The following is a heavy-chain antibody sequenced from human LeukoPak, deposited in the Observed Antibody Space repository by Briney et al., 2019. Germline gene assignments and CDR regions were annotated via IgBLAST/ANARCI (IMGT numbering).Heavy chain of an antibody. CDR3: ATEDHYYDSSGRFDY. V-gene: IGHV3-48*03. CDR1: GFTFSSYE. D-gene: IGHD3-22*01. CDR2: ISSSGSTI. J-gene: IGHJ4*02. Sequence: GSLRLSCAASGFTFSSYEMNWVRQAPGKGLEWVSYISSSGSTIYYADSVKGRFTISRDNAKNSLYLQMNRLRAEDTTVYFCATEDHYYDSSGRFDYWGQGTLVTVSS.